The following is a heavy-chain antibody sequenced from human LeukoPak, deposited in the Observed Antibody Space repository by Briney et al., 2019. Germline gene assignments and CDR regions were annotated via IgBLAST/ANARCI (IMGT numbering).Heavy chain of an antibody. J-gene: IGHJ4*02. V-gene: IGHV5-51*01. CDR2: IYPGDSDT. CDR3: ARAVAAAGHGYFDY. D-gene: IGHD6-13*01. CDR1: GYTFTNYW. Sequence: PGASLKISCKGSGYTFTNYWIGWVRQLPGKGLEYMGIIYPGDSDTRYSPSFQGQVTISADKSISTAYLQWSSLKASDTAIYYCARAVAAAGHGYFDYWGQGTPVTVSS.